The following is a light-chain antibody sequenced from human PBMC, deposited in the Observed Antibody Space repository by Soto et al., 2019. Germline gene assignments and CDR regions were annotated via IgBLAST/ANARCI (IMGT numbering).Light chain of an antibody. CDR1: QRLLSSY. CDR3: QQFGRSVT. J-gene: IGKJ4*01. Sequence: EIVLTQSPTTLSLSPGEGATLSCRASQRLLSSYLVWYQQRPGQAPRLLIYDAATRAPGIPDRFSGSGSGTDFILTTSRVEPEDFAVYYCQQFGRSVTFGGGTKVEI. V-gene: IGKV3-20*01. CDR2: DAA.